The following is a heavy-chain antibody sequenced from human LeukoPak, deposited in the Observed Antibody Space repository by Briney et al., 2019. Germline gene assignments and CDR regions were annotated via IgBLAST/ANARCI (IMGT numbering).Heavy chain of an antibody. V-gene: IGHV3-74*01. Sequence: PGGSLRLSCAASGFTFSSYGMHWVRQAPGKGLVWVSRIEGDGSSTSYADSVKGRFTISRDNAKNTLYLQMNSLRAEDTAVYYCARDPHGGSGSDPHDAFDIWGQGTMVTVSS. CDR3: ARDPHGGSGSDPHDAFDI. CDR2: IEGDGSST. J-gene: IGHJ3*02. D-gene: IGHD1-26*01. CDR1: GFTFSSYG.